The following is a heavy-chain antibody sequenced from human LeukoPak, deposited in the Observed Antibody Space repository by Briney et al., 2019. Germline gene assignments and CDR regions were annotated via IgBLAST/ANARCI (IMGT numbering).Heavy chain of an antibody. CDR2: ISGSGGST. Sequence: NPGGSLRLSCAASGFTFRSYAMSWVRQAPGKGLEWVSAISGSGGSTYYADSEKGRFTISRDNSKNTLYLQMNSLRAEDTAVYYCASYDSSGYYHYFDYWGQGTLVTLSS. D-gene: IGHD3-22*01. CDR1: GFTFRSYA. CDR3: ASYDSSGYYHYFDY. J-gene: IGHJ4*02. V-gene: IGHV3-23*01.